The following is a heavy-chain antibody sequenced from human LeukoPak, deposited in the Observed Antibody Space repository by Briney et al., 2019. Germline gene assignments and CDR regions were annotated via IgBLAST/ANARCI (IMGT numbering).Heavy chain of an antibody. V-gene: IGHV4-4*07. CDR3: ARDRSAYHVSDYYYYMDV. CDR1: GGYISSYY. CDR2: IYTSGST. J-gene: IGHJ6*03. D-gene: IGHD3-16*01. Sequence: SETLSLTCTVSGGYISSYYWSWIRQPPGKGLELIGRIYTSGSTNYNPSLKSRVTMSVDTAKNQFSLKLSSVTAADTAVYYCARDRSAYHVSDYYYYMDVWGKGTTVTVSS.